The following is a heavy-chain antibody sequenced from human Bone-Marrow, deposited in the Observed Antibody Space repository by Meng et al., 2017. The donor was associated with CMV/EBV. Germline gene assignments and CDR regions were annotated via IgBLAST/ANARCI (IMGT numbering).Heavy chain of an antibody. CDR3: AKDLITIFGVVIMGGGMDV. CDR1: GFTFDDYA. V-gene: IGHV3-9*01. J-gene: IGHJ6*02. CDR2: ISWNSGSI. D-gene: IGHD3-3*01. Sequence: LSLTCAASGFTFDDYAMHWVRQAPGKGLEWVSGISWNSGSIGYADSVKGRFTISRDNAKNSLYLQMNSLRAEDTALYYCAKDLITIFGVVIMGGGMDVWGQGTTVTVSS.